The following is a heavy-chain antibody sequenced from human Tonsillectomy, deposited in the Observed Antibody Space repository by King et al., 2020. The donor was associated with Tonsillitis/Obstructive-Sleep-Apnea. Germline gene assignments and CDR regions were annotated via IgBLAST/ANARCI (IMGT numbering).Heavy chain of an antibody. D-gene: IGHD2-15*01. CDR2: IKQDGSEK. CDR3: ARDLSASRAVDAFDI. J-gene: IGHJ3*02. V-gene: IGHV3-7*03. Sequence: AQLVQSGGGLVQPGGSLRLSCAASGFTFSSYWMSWVRQAPGKGLEWVAKIKQDGSEKYYVDYVKGRFTISRDNAKNSMYLQMNSLRAEDTAVYYCARDLSASRAVDAFDIWGQGTMVTVSS. CDR1: GFTFSSYW.